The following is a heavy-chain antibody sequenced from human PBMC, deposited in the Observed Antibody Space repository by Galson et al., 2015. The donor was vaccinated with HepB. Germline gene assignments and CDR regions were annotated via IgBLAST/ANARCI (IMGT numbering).Heavy chain of an antibody. CDR3: AKFGLYCSSTSCQLLGAFDI. CDR1: GFTFSSYA. Sequence: SLRLSCAASGFTFSSYAMSWVRQAPGKGLEWVSAISGSGGSTYYADSVKGRFTISRDNSKNTLYLQMNSLRAEDTAVYYCAKFGLYCSSTSCQLLGAFDIWGQGTMVTVSS. V-gene: IGHV3-23*01. D-gene: IGHD2-2*01. J-gene: IGHJ3*02. CDR2: ISGSGGST.